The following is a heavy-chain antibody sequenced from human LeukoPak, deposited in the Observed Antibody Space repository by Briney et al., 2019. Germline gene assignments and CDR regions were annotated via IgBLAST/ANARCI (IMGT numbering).Heavy chain of an antibody. V-gene: IGHV4-31*03. J-gene: IGHJ4*02. D-gene: IGHD4-17*01. CDR2: TYYGVTT. CDR3: ARGGATVTDY. Sequence: PSQTLSLTCTVSGGSISDDGYYRSWIRQLPGKGLEWIGHTYYGVTTEYNPSLESRITISVATSKTQFSLKLNSVTAADTAVYYCARGGATVTDYWGQGNLVTVSS. CDR1: GGSISDDGYY.